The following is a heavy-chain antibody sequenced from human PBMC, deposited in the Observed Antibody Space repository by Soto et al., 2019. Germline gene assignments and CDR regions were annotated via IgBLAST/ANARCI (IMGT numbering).Heavy chain of an antibody. CDR2: ISGSGGST. D-gene: IGHD3-22*01. J-gene: IGHJ4*02. CDR3: AKTPGERRYDTPFDY. V-gene: IGHV3-23*01. CDR1: GFTFSSYA. Sequence: GGSLRLSCAASGFTFSSYAMSWVRQAPGKGLEWVSAISGSGGSTYYADSVKGRFTISRDNSKNTLYLQMNSLGAEDTAVYYCAKTPGERRYDTPFDYWGQGTLVTVSS.